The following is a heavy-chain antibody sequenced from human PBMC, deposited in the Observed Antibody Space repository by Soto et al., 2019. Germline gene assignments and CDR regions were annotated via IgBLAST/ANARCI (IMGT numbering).Heavy chain of an antibody. CDR3: ARESEDLTSNFDY. Sequence: GESLKISCAASGFRFSTYDMDWLRQAPGKGPEWIAHISTTSFTIYYGDSMKGRFTISRDNAKNSLYLEMNSLRAEDTAVYYCARESEDLTSNFDYWGQGTLVTVSS. J-gene: IGHJ4*02. CDR2: ISTTSFTI. CDR1: GFRFSTYD. V-gene: IGHV3-48*04.